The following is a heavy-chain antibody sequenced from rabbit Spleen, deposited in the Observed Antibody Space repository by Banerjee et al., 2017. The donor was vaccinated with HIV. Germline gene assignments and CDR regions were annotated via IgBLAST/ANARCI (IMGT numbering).Heavy chain of an antibody. V-gene: IGHV1S45*01. J-gene: IGHJ4*01. D-gene: IGHD6-1*01. Sequence: QEQLVESGGGLVQPEGSLTLTCTASGFSFSSNYYMCWVRQAPGMGLEWIACIDTGSGCPYYASWAKARFSISKTSSTAVTLQMTSLTAADTATYFCARLYAYGYAAFAYATLDFFNLWGQGTLVPVS. CDR3: ARLYAYGYAAFAYATLDFFNL. CDR1: GFSFSSNYY. CDR2: IDTGSGCP.